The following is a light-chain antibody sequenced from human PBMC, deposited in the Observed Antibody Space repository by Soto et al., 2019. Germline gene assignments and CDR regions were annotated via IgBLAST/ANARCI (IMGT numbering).Light chain of an antibody. V-gene: IGLV2-14*03. CDR1: SSDVGGYNY. Sequence: QSALTQPASVSGSPGQSITISCTGTSSDVGGYNYVSWYQQHPGKAPKLLIYDVNNRPSGVSNRFSGSKSGNTASLTVSGLQADDEADYYCSSYASSSTPYVFGTGTKLTV. CDR3: SSYASSSTPYV. J-gene: IGLJ1*01. CDR2: DVN.